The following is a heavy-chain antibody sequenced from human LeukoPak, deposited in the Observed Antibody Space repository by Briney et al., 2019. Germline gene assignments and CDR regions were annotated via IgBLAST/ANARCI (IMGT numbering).Heavy chain of an antibody. CDR3: AKSSGSYYGFSWFDP. CDR1: GFTFSSYG. D-gene: IGHD1-26*01. J-gene: IGHJ5*02. V-gene: IGHV3-30*18. Sequence: AGGSLRLSCAASGFTFSSYGMHWVRQAPGKGLEWVAVISYDGSNKYYADSVKGRFTISRDNSKNTLYLQMNSLRAEDTAVYYCAKSSGSYYGFSWFDPWGQGTLVTVSS. CDR2: ISYDGSNK.